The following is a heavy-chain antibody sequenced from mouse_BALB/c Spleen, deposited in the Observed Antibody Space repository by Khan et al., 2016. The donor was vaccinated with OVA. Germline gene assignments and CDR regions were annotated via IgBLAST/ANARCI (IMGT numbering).Heavy chain of an antibody. J-gene: IGHJ4*01. CDR1: GFSLTNYG. D-gene: IGHD2-10*01. CDR2: IWSDGST. V-gene: IGHV2-6-1*01. CDR3: ARQPYYHYNVMDY. Sequence: QVQLKESGPGLVAPSQSLSITCTISGFSLTNYGVYWVRQPPGKGLEWLVVIWSDGSTTYNSALKSRLTISKDNSKSNAFYKMNSIQNDDTAMYFCARQPYYHYNVMDYWGQGTSVTVSS.